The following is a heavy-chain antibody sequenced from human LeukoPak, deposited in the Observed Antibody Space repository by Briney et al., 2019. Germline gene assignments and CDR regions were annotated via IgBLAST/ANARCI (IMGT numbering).Heavy chain of an antibody. CDR3: ARDFQL. J-gene: IGHJ4*02. Sequence: PGRSLRLSCAASGFTFSSYAMHWVRQAPGKGLEWVAVISYDGSNKYYADSVKGRFTISRDNSKNTLYLQMNSLRAEDTAVYYCARDFQLWGQGTLVTVSS. V-gene: IGHV3-30-3*01. CDR2: ISYDGSNK. CDR1: GFTFSSYA. D-gene: IGHD2-2*01.